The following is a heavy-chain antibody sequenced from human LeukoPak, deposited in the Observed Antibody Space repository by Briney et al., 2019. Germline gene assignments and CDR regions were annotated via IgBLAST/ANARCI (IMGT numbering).Heavy chain of an antibody. CDR3: AKEGGGSSGWYLDFYYYGMDV. CDR2: ISVSGGST. V-gene: IGHV3-23*01. CDR1: GFTFSSYG. J-gene: IGHJ6*04. Sequence: GGSLRLSCAASGFTFSSYGMSWVRQAPGKGLEWVSTISVSGGSTYYADSVKCRFTISRDNSKNRLYLQMNSLRAEDTAVYYCAKEGGGSSGWYLDFYYYGMDVWGKGTTVTVSS. D-gene: IGHD6-19*01.